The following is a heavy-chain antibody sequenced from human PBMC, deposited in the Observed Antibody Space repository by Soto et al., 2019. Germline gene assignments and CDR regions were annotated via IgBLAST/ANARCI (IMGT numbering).Heavy chain of an antibody. Sequence: ASVKVSCKASGYTFTSYAMHRVRQAPGQRLEWMGWINAGNGNTKYSQKFQGRVTITRDTSASTAYMELSSLRSEDTAVYYCARTPLYVENGAFDIWGQGTMVTVSS. CDR3: ARTPLYVENGAFDI. J-gene: IGHJ3*02. CDR2: INAGNGNT. D-gene: IGHD2-8*01. V-gene: IGHV1-3*01. CDR1: GYTFTSYA.